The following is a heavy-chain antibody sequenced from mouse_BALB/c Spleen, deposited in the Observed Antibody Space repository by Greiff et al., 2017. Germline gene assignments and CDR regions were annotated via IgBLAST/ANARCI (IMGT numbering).Heavy chain of an antibody. CDR3: ARYRLGGSSPLWYFDV. CDR2: ISYSGST. J-gene: IGHJ1*01. CDR1: GDSITSGY. D-gene: IGHD1-1*01. V-gene: IGHV3-8*02. Sequence: EVQLQQSGPSLVKPSQTLSLTCSVTGDSITSGYWNWIRKFPGNKLEYMGYISYSGSTYYNPSLKSRISITRDTSKNQYYLQLNSVTTEDTATYYCARYRLGGSSPLWYFDVWGAGTTVTVSS.